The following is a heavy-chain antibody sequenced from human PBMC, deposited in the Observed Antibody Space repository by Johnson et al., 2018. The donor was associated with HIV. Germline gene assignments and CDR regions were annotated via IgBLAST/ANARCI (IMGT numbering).Heavy chain of an antibody. D-gene: IGHD3-16*01. J-gene: IGHJ3*02. V-gene: IGHV3-66*02. Sequence: VQLVESGGGLVQPGRSLKLSCAASGFTISGFYMSWVRQAPGKVPEWLSVVSSGGTSYYEDSVRGRFTVSRDNSKNTLYLQMSSLRAEDTALYYCVRDDRPDGFDIWGQGTMVTVSS. CDR1: GFTISGFY. CDR3: VRDDRPDGFDI. CDR2: VSSGGTS.